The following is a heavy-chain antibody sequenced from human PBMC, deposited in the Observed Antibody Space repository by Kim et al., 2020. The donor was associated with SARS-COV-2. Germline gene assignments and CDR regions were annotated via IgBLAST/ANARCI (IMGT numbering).Heavy chain of an antibody. CDR1: GGSISSYY. J-gene: IGHJ3*02. CDR2: IYYSGST. D-gene: IGHD3-22*01. V-gene: IGHV4-59*01. CDR3: ARDRPAGYYYDSSGYEDAFDI. Sequence: SETLSLTCTVSGGSISSYYWSWIRQPPGKGLEWIGYIYYSGSTNYNPSLKSRVTISVDTSKNQFSLKLSSVTAADTAVYYCARDRPAGYYYDSSGYEDAFDIWGQGTMVTVSS.